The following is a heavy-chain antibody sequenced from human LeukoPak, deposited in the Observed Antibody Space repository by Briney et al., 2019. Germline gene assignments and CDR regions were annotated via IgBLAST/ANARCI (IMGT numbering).Heavy chain of an antibody. CDR1: GGTFSSYA. Sequence: ASVKVSCKASGGTFSSYAISWVRQAPGQGLEWMGGIIPIFGTANYAQKFRGRVTITTDESTSTAYMELSSLRSEDTAVYYCAREGVLYYFDYWGQGTLVTVSS. D-gene: IGHD3-10*01. J-gene: IGHJ4*02. CDR3: AREGVLYYFDY. V-gene: IGHV1-69*05. CDR2: IIPIFGTA.